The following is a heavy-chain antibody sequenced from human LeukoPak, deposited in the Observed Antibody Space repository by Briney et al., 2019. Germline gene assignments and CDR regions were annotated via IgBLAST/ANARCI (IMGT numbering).Heavy chain of an antibody. CDR2: ISGSGDNT. CDR3: VKWTGYGMN. CDR1: GFTFSSQS. V-gene: IGHV3-23*01. J-gene: IGHJ4*02. D-gene: IGHD3/OR15-3a*01. Sequence: PGGSLRLSCAASGFTFSSQSMTWVRQAPGKGLGWVSGISGSGDNTYYGDSVKGRFTISRANSKSTMYLQMNSLRVEDTAVYYCVKWTGYGMNWGQGTLVTVSS.